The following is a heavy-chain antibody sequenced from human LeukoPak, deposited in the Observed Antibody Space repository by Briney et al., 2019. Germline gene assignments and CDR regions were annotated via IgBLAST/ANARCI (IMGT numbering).Heavy chain of an antibody. Sequence: GGSLRLSCAASGFTFSSYEMNWVRQAPGKGLEWVSYISSSGTTIYYADSVKGRFTISRDNAKDSLYLQMNSLRAEDTAVYYCARDASKILTETFYYYYYMDVWGKGTTVTIS. J-gene: IGHJ6*03. V-gene: IGHV3-48*03. CDR2: ISSSGTTI. CDR1: GFTFSSYE. CDR3: ARDASKILTETFYYYYYMDV. D-gene: IGHD3-9*01.